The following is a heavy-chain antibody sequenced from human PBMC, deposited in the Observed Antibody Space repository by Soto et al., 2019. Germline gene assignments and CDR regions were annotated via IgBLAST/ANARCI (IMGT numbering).Heavy chain of an antibody. D-gene: IGHD6-13*01. J-gene: IGHJ4*02. CDR1: GGSISSSDYW. V-gene: IGHV4-39*01. Sequence: QLQLQESGPGLVKPAETLSLTCTVSGGSISSSDYWWGWIRQPPGKGLEWIGSIYYSGSTHYIPSLKSGVIMSVDTSKNQFSLRRSSVTAADTAVYYCARQIGRGSWSLDHWGQGTLVTVSS. CDR3: ARQIGRGSWSLDH. CDR2: IYYSGST.